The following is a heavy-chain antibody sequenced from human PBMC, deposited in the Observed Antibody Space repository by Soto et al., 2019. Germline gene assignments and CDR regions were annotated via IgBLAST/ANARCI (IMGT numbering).Heavy chain of an antibody. CDR2: INPSGGRT. CDR1: GNRFTTYY. J-gene: IGHJ4*02. Sequence: SCKSSGNRFTTYYMHWVRHAPGQGLEWMGIINPSGGRTTYAQKFQGRVTMTRDTSTSTFHMELSSLTSEDTAVYYCAGLYHYDSSGYYDYWGQGTLVTVSS. V-gene: IGHV1-46*01. D-gene: IGHD3-22*01. CDR3: AGLYHYDSSGYYDY.